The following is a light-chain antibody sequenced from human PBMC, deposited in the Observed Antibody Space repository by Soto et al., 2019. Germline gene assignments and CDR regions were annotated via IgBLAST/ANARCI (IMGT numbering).Light chain of an antibody. CDR2: VAS. CDR3: QQSFNTPLT. J-gene: IGKJ4*01. Sequence: DIQITQSPSSLSASVGDRVTITCRASQSIVRFLNWYQQKPGKAPNVLINVASTLRSGVPSRFSGSGSGTDFNLTINSLQPEDFATYFCQQSFNTPLTFGGGTKVDI. CDR1: QSIVRF. V-gene: IGKV1-39*01.